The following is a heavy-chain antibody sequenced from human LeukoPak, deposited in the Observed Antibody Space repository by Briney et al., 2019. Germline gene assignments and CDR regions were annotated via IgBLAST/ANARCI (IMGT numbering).Heavy chain of an antibody. CDR2: INQDGTEK. CDR1: GFPFSTYW. CDR3: ARNYGSGTWHYYYYIDV. V-gene: IGHV3-7*01. J-gene: IGHJ6*03. D-gene: IGHD3-10*01. Sequence: PGGSLRLSCAASGFPFSTYWMSWVRQAPGKGLEWVANINQDGTEKYYVDSVKGRFTISRDYAKNSLYLQMNSLRAEDTAVYYCARNYGSGTWHYYYYIDVWGKGTTVTISS.